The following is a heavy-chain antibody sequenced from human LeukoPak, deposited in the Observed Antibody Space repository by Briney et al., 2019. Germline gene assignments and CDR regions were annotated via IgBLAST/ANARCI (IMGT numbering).Heavy chain of an antibody. D-gene: IGHD6-13*01. V-gene: IGHV1-69*13. CDR1: GGSFSNYA. J-gene: IGHJ2*01. Sequence: SVKVSYKASGGSFSNYAISWVRQAPGQGLEWMGGIIPIFGPANYAQKFQGRVTITADESTSTAYMELSSLRSEDTAVYYCARDSIAATGFHWYFDLWGRGTLVTVSS. CDR2: IIPIFGPA. CDR3: ARDSIAATGFHWYFDL.